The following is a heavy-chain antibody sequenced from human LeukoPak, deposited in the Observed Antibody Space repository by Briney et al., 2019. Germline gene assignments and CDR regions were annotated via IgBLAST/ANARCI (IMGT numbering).Heavy chain of an antibody. D-gene: IGHD3-22*01. J-gene: IGHJ4*02. V-gene: IGHV4-34*01. CDR1: GGSFSGYY. CDR3: ARGPSERYYESSGYYYFDY. Sequence: SETPSLTCAVYGGSFSGYYWTWIRQPPGKGLEWIGEINYSGSTNYNPSLKSRVTISVDTSKNQFSLKLSSVTAADTAVYYCARGPSERYYESSGYYYFDYWGQGTLVTVSS. CDR2: INYSGST.